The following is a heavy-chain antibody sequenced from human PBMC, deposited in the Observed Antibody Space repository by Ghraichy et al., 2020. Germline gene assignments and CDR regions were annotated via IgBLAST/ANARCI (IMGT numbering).Heavy chain of an antibody. Sequence: SQTLSLTCTVSGGSVSSGSYYWSWIRQPPGKGLEWIGYIYYSGSTNYNPSLKSRVTISVDTSKNQFSLKLSSVTAADTAVYYCARDSIAARPDNYYYYYGMDVWGQGTTVTVSS. J-gene: IGHJ6*02. D-gene: IGHD6-6*01. CDR2: IYYSGST. CDR1: GGSVSSGSYY. CDR3: ARDSIAARPDNYYYYYGMDV. V-gene: IGHV4-61*01.